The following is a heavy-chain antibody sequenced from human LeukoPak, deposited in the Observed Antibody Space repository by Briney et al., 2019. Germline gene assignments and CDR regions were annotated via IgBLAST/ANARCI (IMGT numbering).Heavy chain of an antibody. Sequence: SETLSLTCTVSGYSISSGYYWGWIRQPPGKGLEWIGSIYHSGSTYYNPSLKSRVTISVDTSKNQFSLKLSSVTAADTAVYYCARGPATAIPYYYYYYYMDVWGKGTTVTVSS. CDR3: ARGPATAIPYYYYYYYMDV. D-gene: IGHD2-2*02. V-gene: IGHV4-38-2*02. CDR2: IYHSGST. CDR1: GYSISSGYY. J-gene: IGHJ6*03.